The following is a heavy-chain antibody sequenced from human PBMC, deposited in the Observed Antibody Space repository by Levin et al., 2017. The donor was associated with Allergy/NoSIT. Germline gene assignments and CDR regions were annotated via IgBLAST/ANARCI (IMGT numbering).Heavy chain of an antibody. V-gene: IGHV1-24*01. Sequence: GESLKISCKVFGDTLSDLSMHWVRQAPGKGLEWMGGFDPEDGETTYSKEFQGRVTMTDDTSTNTVSMELSSLTSDDTAVYYCATRKGNTGDYSLVYQYSMAVWGQGTTVIVSS. CDR2: FDPEDGET. J-gene: IGHJ6*02. D-gene: IGHD3-9*01. CDR3: ATRKGNTGDYSLVYQYSMAV. CDR1: GDTLSDLS.